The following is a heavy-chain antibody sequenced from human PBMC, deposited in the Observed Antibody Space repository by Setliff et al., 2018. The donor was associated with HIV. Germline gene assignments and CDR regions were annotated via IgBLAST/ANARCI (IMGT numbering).Heavy chain of an antibody. CDR3: ARDSFSKGDY. V-gene: IGHV3-7*03. CDR2: INPDGSAK. Sequence: LRLSCAASGFTFSSYWMSWVRQAPGKGLEWVANINPDGSAKYYVDSVKGRFTISRDSGKNSLYLQMHSLRVEDTAFYYCARDSFSKGDYWGRGTLVTVSS. D-gene: IGHD4-4*01. J-gene: IGHJ4*02. CDR1: GFTFSSYW.